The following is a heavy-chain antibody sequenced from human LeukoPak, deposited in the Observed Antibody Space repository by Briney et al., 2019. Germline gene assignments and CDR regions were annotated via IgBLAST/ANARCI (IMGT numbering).Heavy chain of an antibody. J-gene: IGHJ3*02. Sequence: ASVKISCKASGYTFTGYYMHWVRQAPGQGLEWMGWINPNSGGTNYAQKFQGRVTMTRDTSISTAYMELSRLRSDDTAVYYCAREPKLGYCSGGSCYNDAFDIWGQGTMVTVSS. CDR2: INPNSGGT. V-gene: IGHV1-2*02. CDR1: GYTFTGYY. CDR3: AREPKLGYCSGGSCYNDAFDI. D-gene: IGHD2-15*01.